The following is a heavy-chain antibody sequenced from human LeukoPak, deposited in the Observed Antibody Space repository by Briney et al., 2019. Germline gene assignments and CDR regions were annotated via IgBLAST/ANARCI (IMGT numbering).Heavy chain of an antibody. V-gene: IGHV3-7*03. J-gene: IGHJ3*02. CDR1: GFTFSSYW. CDR2: IKRDGSEK. CDR3: ARVLTEAVASEVVYAFDT. Sequence: GGPLRLSCAASGFTFSSYWMSWVRQAPGKGLEWVANIKRDGSEKYYVDSVKGRFTISRDNAKNSLYLQMNSLRAEDTAVYYCARVLTEAVASEVVYAFDTWGQGTMVTVSS. D-gene: IGHD6-19*01.